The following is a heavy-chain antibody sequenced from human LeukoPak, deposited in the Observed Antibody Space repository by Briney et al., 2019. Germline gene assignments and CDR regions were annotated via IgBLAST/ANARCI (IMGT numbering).Heavy chain of an antibody. CDR2: THRSGDT. Sequence: SGTLSLTCAVYGVSISSDNWWTWVRQPPGKGLEWIGETHRSGDTKYNPSLNGRVTISMDNSKNQLSLNLISVTAADTAIYFCATRHHSRTYMVPLDTWGQGTLVTVSS. CDR3: ATRHHSRTYMVPLDT. CDR1: GVSISSDNW. D-gene: IGHD3-10*01. J-gene: IGHJ4*02. V-gene: IGHV4-4*02.